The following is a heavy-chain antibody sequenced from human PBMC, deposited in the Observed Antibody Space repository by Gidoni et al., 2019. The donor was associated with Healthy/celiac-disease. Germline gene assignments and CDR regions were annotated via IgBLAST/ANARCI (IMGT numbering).Heavy chain of an antibody. Sequence: QVQLVQSGAEVKKPGSSVQVSCKASGGTFSSYAIRWVRQAPGQGLEWMGRIIPILGIANYAQKFQGRVTITADKSTSTAYMELSSLRSEDTAVYYCARDLGSSWYLGYFDYWGQGTLVTVSS. J-gene: IGHJ4*02. D-gene: IGHD6-13*01. CDR2: IIPILGIA. V-gene: IGHV1-69*09. CDR3: ARDLGSSWYLGYFDY. CDR1: GGTFSSYA.